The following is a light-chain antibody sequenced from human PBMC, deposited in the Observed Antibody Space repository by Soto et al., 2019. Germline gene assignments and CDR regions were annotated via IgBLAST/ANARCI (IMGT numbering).Light chain of an antibody. CDR3: QQYTNTNNPWM. CDR2: DAS. J-gene: IGKJ1*01. Sequence: QLTQSPSSLSASVGDRVTITCRASQGISSYLGWYQQKPGKAPNLLVYDASTLQSGVASRFSGSGSGTEFTLIISGLQPDDSATYYCQQYTNTNNPWMFGQGTKVDIK. V-gene: IGKV1-9*01. CDR1: QGISSY.